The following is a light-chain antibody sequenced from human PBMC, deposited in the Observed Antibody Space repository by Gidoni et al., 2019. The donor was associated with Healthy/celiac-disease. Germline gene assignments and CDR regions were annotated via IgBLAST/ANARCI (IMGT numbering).Light chain of an antibody. V-gene: IGKV3-20*01. CDR2: GAS. CDR1: QSVSSSY. Sequence: IVLTQSPGTLSLSPGERATLSCSASQSVSSSYLAWDQQKPGQAPRLLIYGASSRATGIPDRFSVSGSGTDFTLTISRLEPEDFAVYYCQQYGSSPLTFGPGTKVDIK. J-gene: IGKJ3*01. CDR3: QQYGSSPLT.